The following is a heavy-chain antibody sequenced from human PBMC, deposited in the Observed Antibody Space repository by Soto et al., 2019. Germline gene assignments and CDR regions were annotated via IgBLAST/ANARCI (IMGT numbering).Heavy chain of an antibody. V-gene: IGHV5-10-1*01. CDR2: IDPSDSYT. Sequence: GESLKISCKGSGYSFTSYWISWVRQMPGKGLEWMGRIDPSDSYTNYSPSFQGHVTISADKSISTAYLQWSSLKASDTAMSYCAREDYIERYYYYGMDVWGQGTTVTVSS. D-gene: IGHD4-4*01. J-gene: IGHJ6*02. CDR1: GYSFTSYW. CDR3: AREDYIERYYYYGMDV.